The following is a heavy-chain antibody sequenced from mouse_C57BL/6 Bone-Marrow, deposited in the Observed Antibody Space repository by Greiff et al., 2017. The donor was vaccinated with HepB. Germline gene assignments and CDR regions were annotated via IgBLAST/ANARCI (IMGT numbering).Heavy chain of an antibody. CDR1: GFTFSRYA. Sequence: DVKLVESGEGLVKPGGSLKLSCAASGFTFSRYAMSWVRQTPEKRLEWVAYISSGGDYIYYADNVKGRFTISRDNARNTLYLQMSSMKSEDTAMYYCTRGRLYYGSSWFAYWGQGTLVTVSA. CDR2: ISSGGDYI. J-gene: IGHJ3*01. D-gene: IGHD1-1*01. V-gene: IGHV5-9-1*02. CDR3: TRGRLYYGSSWFAY.